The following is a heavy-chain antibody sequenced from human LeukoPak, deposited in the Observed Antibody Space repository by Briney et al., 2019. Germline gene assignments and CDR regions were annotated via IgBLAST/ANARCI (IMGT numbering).Heavy chain of an antibody. CDR3: AKDSGYSYGSLLYDY. CDR2: ISWNSGSI. J-gene: IGHJ4*02. D-gene: IGHD5-18*01. V-gene: IGHV3-9*01. CDR1: GFTFSSYS. Sequence: GGSLRLSCAASGFTFSSYSMNWVRQAPGKGLEWVSGISWNSGSIGYADSVKGRFTISRDNAKNSLYLQMNSLRAEDTALYYCAKDSGYSYGSLLYDYWGQGTLVTVSS.